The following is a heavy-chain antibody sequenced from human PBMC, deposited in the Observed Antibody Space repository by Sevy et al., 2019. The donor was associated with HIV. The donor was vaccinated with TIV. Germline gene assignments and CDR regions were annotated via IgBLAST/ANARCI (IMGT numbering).Heavy chain of an antibody. CDR2: IRSKADGGTA. J-gene: IGHJ4*02. CDR3: TTVLGWEGTSDY. D-gene: IGHD1-26*01. V-gene: IGHV3-15*07. CDR1: GFSFINAW. Sequence: GGSLRPSCAASGFSFINAWMNWVRQAPGKGLEWVGRIRSKADGGTADYAAPVKGRFIISRDDSENTLYLQMNSLRTEDTAIYYCTTVLGWEGTSDYWGQGTLVTVSS.